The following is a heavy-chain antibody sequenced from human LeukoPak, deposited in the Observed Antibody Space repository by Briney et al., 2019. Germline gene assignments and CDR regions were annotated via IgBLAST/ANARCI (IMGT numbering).Heavy chain of an antibody. Sequence: PGGSLRLSCAASGFTFPNYAMSWVRQAPGKGLEWVSAITASGGSTFYADSVKGRFTISRDNAKNSLYLQMNSLRAEDTAVYYCARDLKWELPQGLDWGQGTLVTVSS. J-gene: IGHJ4*02. V-gene: IGHV3-23*01. CDR2: ITASGGST. CDR3: ARDLKWELPQGLD. D-gene: IGHD1-26*01. CDR1: GFTFPNYA.